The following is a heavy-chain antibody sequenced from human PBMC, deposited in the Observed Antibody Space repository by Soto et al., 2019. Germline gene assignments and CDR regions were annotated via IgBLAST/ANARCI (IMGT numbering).Heavy chain of an antibody. CDR3: RGLSGAGYYYGMDV. Sequence: SVKVSCKASGFTFTSSAMQWVRQARGQRLEWIGWIVVGSGNTNYAQKFQERVTISRDNSKNTLYLQMNSLRAEDTAVYYCRGLSGAGYYYGMDVWGQGTTVTVSS. CDR2: IVVGSGNT. CDR1: GFTFTSSA. D-gene: IGHD3-10*01. V-gene: IGHV1-58*02. J-gene: IGHJ6*02.